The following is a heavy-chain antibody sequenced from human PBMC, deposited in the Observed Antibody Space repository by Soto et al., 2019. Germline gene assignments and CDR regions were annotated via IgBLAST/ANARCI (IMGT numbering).Heavy chain of an antibody. V-gene: IGHV4-31*03. Sequence: QVQLQESGPGLVKPSQTLSLTCTVSGGSISSGDYYWSWIRQHPGKGLEWIGYIYYSGRTYYNPSLKSRVTISVDTSKNQVSLKLSSVTAADTAVYYCARDVPPGRGSPNFYYYGMDVWGQGATVTVSS. D-gene: IGHD3-10*01. CDR2: IYYSGRT. CDR1: GGSISSGDYY. CDR3: ARDVPPGRGSPNFYYYGMDV. J-gene: IGHJ6*02.